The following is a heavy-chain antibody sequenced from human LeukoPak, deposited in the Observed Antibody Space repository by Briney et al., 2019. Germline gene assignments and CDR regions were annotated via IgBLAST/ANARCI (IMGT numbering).Heavy chain of an antibody. CDR3: ARVRYSYGLLDY. CDR1: KFTFSNYW. Sequence: GGSLRLSCVVSKFTFSNYWMHWVRQAPGEGLVWVSRINVDGSSTAYADSVKGRFTISRDNAKNTLYLQMNSLRAEDTAVYYCARVRYSYGLLDYWGQGTLVTVPS. V-gene: IGHV3-74*01. J-gene: IGHJ4*02. CDR2: INVDGSST. D-gene: IGHD5-18*01.